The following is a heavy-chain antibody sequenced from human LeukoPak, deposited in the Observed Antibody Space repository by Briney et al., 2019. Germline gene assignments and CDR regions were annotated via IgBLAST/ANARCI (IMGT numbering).Heavy chain of an antibody. CDR2: IYYSGST. Sequence: SETLSLTCTVSGGSISNYYWRWIRQPPGKGLEWIGSIYYSGSTNYNSPLKSRVTISGDTSKNQFSLKLSSVTAADTALYYCARELKVGNTGYYFDYWGQGTLVTVPS. V-gene: IGHV4-59*01. CDR1: GGSISNYY. D-gene: IGHD2/OR15-2a*01. J-gene: IGHJ4*02. CDR3: ARELKVGNTGYYFDY.